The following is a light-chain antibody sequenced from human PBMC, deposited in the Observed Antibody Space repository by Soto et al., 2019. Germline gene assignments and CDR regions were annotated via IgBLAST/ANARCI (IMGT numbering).Light chain of an antibody. J-gene: IGLJ1*01. CDR3: SSYTSSSTYV. CDR1: SSDFGSYKY. V-gene: IGLV2-14*01. CDR2: DVS. Sequence: SALTHPASVSGSPEQSITISCTGTSSDFGSYKYVSWYQQHPGKAPKLMIHDVSNRPSGVSNRFSGSKSGNTASLTISGLQAEDEADYYCSSYTSSSTYVFGTGTKVTVL.